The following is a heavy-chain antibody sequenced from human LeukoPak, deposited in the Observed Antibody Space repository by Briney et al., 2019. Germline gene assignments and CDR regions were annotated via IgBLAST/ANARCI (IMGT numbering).Heavy chain of an antibody. CDR3: ARVGITGTTGLGYYYYYMDV. V-gene: IGHV4-59*01. CDR1: GGSISSYY. CDR2: IYYSGST. J-gene: IGHJ6*03. D-gene: IGHD1-7*01. Sequence: SETLSLTCSVFGGSISSYYWSWIRQPPGKGLEWIGYIYYSGSTNYNPSLKSRVSVSVDTSKNQFSLKLSSVTAADTAVYYCARVGITGTTGLGYYYYYMDVWGKGTTVTVSS.